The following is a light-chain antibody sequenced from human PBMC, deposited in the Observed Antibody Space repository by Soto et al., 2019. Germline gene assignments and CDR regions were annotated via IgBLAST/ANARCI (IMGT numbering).Light chain of an antibody. V-gene: IGKV3-15*01. CDR2: GAS. CDR3: QQYNNWPQT. Sequence: VMTQSPATLSVSPGERATLSCRASQSVSSNLAWYQQKPGQAPRLLIYGASTRATGIPARFSGSGSGTEFTLTIGSLQSEDFAVYYCQQYNNWPQTFGQGTKVDIK. CDR1: QSVSSN. J-gene: IGKJ1*01.